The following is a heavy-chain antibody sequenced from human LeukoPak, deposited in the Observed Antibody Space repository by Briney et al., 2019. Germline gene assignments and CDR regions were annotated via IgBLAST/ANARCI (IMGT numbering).Heavy chain of an antibody. CDR3: ARAGGGGRGLDNVFDI. Sequence: SVKVSCKASGGIFSRYAISWVRQAPGQGLEWMGGIIPIFGTANYAQKFQGRVTITADESTSTAYMELSSLRSEDTAVYFCARAGGGGRGLDNVFDIWGKGTVVTVSS. CDR2: IIPIFGTA. D-gene: IGHD3-16*01. V-gene: IGHV1-69*01. J-gene: IGHJ3*02. CDR1: GGIFSRYA.